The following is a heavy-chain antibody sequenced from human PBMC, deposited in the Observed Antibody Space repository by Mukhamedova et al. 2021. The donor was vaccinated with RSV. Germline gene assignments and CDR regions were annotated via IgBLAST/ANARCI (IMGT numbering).Heavy chain of an antibody. D-gene: IGHD5-12*01. J-gene: IGHJ4*02. Sequence: KGRFTISRDNARNSLYLQMDTLRAEDTAMYYCARPRGYSGYFYRYFDPWGRGTLVTVSS. CDR3: ARPRGYSGYFYRYFDP. V-gene: IGHV3-11*03.